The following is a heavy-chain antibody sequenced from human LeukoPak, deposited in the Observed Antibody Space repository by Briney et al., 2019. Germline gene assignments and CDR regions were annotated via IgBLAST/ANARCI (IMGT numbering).Heavy chain of an antibody. CDR1: GGSFSGYY. J-gene: IGHJ6*02. CDR3: ARGNYDFWSGYYLLYGMDV. V-gene: IGHV4-34*01. CDR2: INHSGSI. Sequence: PSETLSLTCAVYGGSFSGYYWSWIRQPPGKGLEWIGEINHSGSINYNPSLKSRVTISVDTSKNQFSLKLSSVTAADTAVYYCARGNYDFWSGYYLLYGMDVWGQGTTVTVSS. D-gene: IGHD3-3*01.